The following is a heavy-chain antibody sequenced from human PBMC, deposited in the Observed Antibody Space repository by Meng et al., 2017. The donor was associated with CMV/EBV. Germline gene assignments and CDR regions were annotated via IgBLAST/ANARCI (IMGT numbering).Heavy chain of an antibody. D-gene: IGHD3-9*01. CDR2: IYYSGST. V-gene: IGHV4-59*01. Sequence: SETLSLTCTVSGGSISSYYWSWIRQPPGKGLEWIGYIYYSGSTNYNPSLKSRVTISVDTSKNQFSLKLSSVTAADTAVYYCARERVLYYDILTGWLGYYGMDVWGQGTTVTVFS. J-gene: IGHJ6*02. CDR3: ARERVLYYDILTGWLGYYGMDV. CDR1: GGSISSYY.